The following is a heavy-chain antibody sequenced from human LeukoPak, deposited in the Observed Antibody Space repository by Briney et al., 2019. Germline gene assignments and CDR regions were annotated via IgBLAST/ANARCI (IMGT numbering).Heavy chain of an antibody. CDR2: INHSGST. CDR3: ASRPFHYGFRTHFDS. J-gene: IGHJ4*02. D-gene: IGHD3-10*01. Sequence: PSETLSLTCTVSGDSLGSGMYYWGWIRQSPGKGLEWIGEINHSGSTKYNPSLKSRVSISVDKPKNQFSLRLNSVTAAGAAVYYCASRPFHYGFRTHFDSWGQGTLVTVSS. CDR1: GDSLGSGMYY. V-gene: IGHV4-61*05.